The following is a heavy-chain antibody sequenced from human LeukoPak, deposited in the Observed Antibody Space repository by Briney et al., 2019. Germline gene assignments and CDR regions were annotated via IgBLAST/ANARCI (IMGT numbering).Heavy chain of an antibody. CDR2: ISGSGGST. V-gene: IGHV3-23*01. Sequence: PGGSLRLSCAASGFTFSTYAMSWVRQAPGKGLEWVSVISGSGGSTYYADSGKGRFTISRDKSRNTLYLQMNSLRAEDTAVYYCVTNSCGGDCYSGFDYWGQGTLVTVSS. D-gene: IGHD2-21*02. CDR3: VTNSCGGDCYSGFDY. J-gene: IGHJ4*02. CDR1: GFTFSTYA.